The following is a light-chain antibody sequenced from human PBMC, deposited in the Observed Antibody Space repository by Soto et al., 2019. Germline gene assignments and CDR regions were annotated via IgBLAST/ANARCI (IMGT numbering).Light chain of an antibody. CDR1: QSVGSNY. CDR3: QQYGSSPT. V-gene: IGKV3-20*01. CDR2: GAS. J-gene: IGKJ1*01. Sequence: EIVLTQFPGTLSLSPGERATLSCRASQSVGSNYLAWYQQRPGQPPNLLIFGASHRAPDIPDRFSGSGSRTDFTLTISRLEPEDFAVYYCQQYGSSPTFGPGTKVDI.